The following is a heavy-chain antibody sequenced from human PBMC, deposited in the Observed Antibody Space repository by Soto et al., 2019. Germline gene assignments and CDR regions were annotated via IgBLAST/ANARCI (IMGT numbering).Heavy chain of an antibody. J-gene: IGHJ5*02. Sequence: QVQLVQSGAEVKKPGASVKVSCKASGYTFATYAIHWVRQAPGEGLEWMGWINPATGNTEYSEKFQDRVTLTRDTSATTAYMELRGLRFEDTAVYYCARRYKSAGWLETWSQGTLVTVSS. CDR2: INPATGNT. D-gene: IGHD1-20*01. V-gene: IGHV1-3*01. CDR3: ARRYKSAGWLET. CDR1: GYTFATYA.